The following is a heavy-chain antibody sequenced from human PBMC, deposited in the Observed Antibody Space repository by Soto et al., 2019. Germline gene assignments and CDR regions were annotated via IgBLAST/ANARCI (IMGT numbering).Heavy chain of an antibody. CDR1: GGSISSGGHY. CDR2: IFYSGNT. Sequence: SETLSLTCSVSGGSISSGGHYWSWIRQHPGKGLEWIGYIFYSGNTYYNPSLKSRIILSVDTSKNQFSLKLSSVTAADTAIYYCARVVDASGPYFDSWGQGTPVTRLL. V-gene: IGHV4-31*03. J-gene: IGHJ4*02. D-gene: IGHD2-15*01. CDR3: ARVVDASGPYFDS.